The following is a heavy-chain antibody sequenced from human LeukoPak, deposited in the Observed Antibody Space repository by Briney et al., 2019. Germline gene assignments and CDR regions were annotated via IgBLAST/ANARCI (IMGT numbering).Heavy chain of an antibody. D-gene: IGHD3-16*01. CDR3: ARVPGGEYFDY. CDR2: ISYDGSNK. J-gene: IGHJ4*02. CDR1: GFTFSSYA. Sequence: GGSLRLSCAASGFTFSSYAMPWVRQAPGKGLEWVALISYDGSNKYYADSVKGRFTISRDNFKNTLYLQVNSLGAEDTAVYYCARVPGGEYFDYWGQGTLVTVSS. V-gene: IGHV3-30-3*01.